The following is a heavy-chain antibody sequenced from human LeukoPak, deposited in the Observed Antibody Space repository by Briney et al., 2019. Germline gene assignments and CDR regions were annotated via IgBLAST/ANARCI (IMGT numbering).Heavy chain of an antibody. CDR1: GFTFDDYA. J-gene: IGHJ4*02. D-gene: IGHD6-19*01. Sequence: GGSLRLSCAASGFTFDDYAMHWVRQAPGKGLEWVSGISWSSTSIDYADSVKGRFTISRDNAKNSLYLQMNSLRVEDTAFYYCAKDNRRHYTSGPNPDSLHWGQGALVTVSS. CDR2: ISWSSTSI. CDR3: AKDNRRHYTSGPNPDSLH. V-gene: IGHV3-9*01.